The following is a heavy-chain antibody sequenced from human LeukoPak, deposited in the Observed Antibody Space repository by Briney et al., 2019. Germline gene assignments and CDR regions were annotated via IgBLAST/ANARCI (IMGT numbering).Heavy chain of an antibody. CDR1: GFTFSSYG. Sequence: GGSLRLSCAASGFTFSSYGMHWVRQAPGKGLEWVAGIWYDGSNKYYADSVKGRFTISRDNSKNTLYLQMNSLGAGDTAVYYCAREANSGHFWYLDLWGRGTLVTVSS. CDR2: IWYDGSNK. CDR3: AREANSGHFWYLDL. J-gene: IGHJ2*01. V-gene: IGHV3-33*01. D-gene: IGHD6-19*01.